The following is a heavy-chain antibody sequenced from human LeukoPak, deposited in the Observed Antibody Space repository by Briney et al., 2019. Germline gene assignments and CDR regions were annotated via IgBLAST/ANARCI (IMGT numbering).Heavy chain of an antibody. Sequence: GGSLRLSCAASGFTFSAYAMSWVRQAPGKGLEWVSGMSGNGGTTYYADSVKGRFTISRDNSKNTLYLQMNNLRAEDTAVYYCARGDYYDSSGYSPLFDYWGQGTLVTVSS. J-gene: IGHJ4*02. V-gene: IGHV3-23*01. CDR2: MSGNGGTT. CDR3: ARGDYYDSSGYSPLFDY. D-gene: IGHD3-22*01. CDR1: GFTFSAYA.